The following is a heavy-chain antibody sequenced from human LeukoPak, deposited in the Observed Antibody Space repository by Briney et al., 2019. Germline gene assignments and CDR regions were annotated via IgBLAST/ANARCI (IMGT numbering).Heavy chain of an antibody. CDR2: INSDGSWT. CDR1: GNYW. J-gene: IGHJ5*02. Sequence: GGSLRLSCAASGNYWMHWVRQVPGKGLVWVSHINSDGSWTSYADSVKGRFTISRDNAKNTLYLQMNSLRAEDTAVYYCARSVGTTTHWFDPWGQGTLVTVSS. CDR3: ARSVGTTTHWFDP. D-gene: IGHD1-26*01. V-gene: IGHV3-74*01.